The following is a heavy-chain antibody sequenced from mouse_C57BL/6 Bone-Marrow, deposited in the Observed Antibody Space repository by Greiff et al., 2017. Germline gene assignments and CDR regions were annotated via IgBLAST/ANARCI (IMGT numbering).Heavy chain of an antibody. Sequence: VQLQQPGAELVRPGSSVKLFCKASGYTFTSYWVDRVKQRPGQGPEWIGNIYPSDSETHYNQKFKDKATLTVDKSTSTAYMQLSRLTSEDSAFYYCASPSITTVEDPFAYWGQGTLVTVSA. D-gene: IGHD1-1*01. CDR2: IYPSDSET. V-gene: IGHV1-61*01. J-gene: IGHJ3*01. CDR3: ASPSITTVEDPFAY. CDR1: GYTFTSYW.